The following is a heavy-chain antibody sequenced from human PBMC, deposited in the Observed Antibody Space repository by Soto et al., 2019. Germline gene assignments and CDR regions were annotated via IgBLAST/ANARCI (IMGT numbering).Heavy chain of an antibody. CDR1: GFTFSNYG. J-gene: IGHJ6*02. D-gene: IGHD2-8*01. CDR2: VSASNGHT. CDR3: ARDIESVTAKHFFYYYAMDV. Sequence: WASVKVSCKASGFTFSNYGLNWVRQAPGQGLEWMGWVSASNGHTNYAQNLQGRVSMTTDTSTSTAYMELRGLRFDDTAVYYCARDIESVTAKHFFYYYAMDVWGQGTTVTVSS. V-gene: IGHV1-18*01.